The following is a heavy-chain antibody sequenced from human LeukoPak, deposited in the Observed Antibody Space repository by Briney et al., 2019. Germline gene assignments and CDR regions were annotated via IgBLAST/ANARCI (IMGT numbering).Heavy chain of an antibody. CDR1: GYPFINYH. V-gene: IGHV1-46*01. Sequence: ASVKVSCKAAGYPFINYHMHWVRQAPGQGLEWLGIINPRDDYKNYAQEFQGRITITRDTSTSTVYMDLSSLTSDDTAVYYCARDGGSYSADYWGQGTLVTVSS. CDR3: ARDGGSYSADY. CDR2: INPRDDYK. J-gene: IGHJ4*02. D-gene: IGHD1-26*01.